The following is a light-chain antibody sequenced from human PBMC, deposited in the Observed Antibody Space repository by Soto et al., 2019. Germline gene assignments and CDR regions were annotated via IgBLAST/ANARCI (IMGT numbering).Light chain of an antibody. J-gene: IGKJ1*01. Sequence: EFVLTQSPGTLSLSPGERATLSCRASQTVRNNYLAWYQQKPGQAPRLLISGASTRATGIPARFTGSGSGTEFTLTISSLQSEDFAVYYCQQYYNWPATFGQGTKVDIK. CDR2: GAS. CDR3: QQYYNWPAT. CDR1: QTVRNN. V-gene: IGKV3-15*01.